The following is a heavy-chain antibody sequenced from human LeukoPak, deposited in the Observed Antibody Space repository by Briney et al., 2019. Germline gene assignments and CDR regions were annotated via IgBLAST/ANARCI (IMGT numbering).Heavy chain of an antibody. Sequence: SETLSLTCTVSGGSISSSSYYWCWIRQPPGKGLEWIGSIYYSGSTYYNPSLKSRVTISVDTSKNQFSLKLSSVTAADTAVYYCARLNYGDYDNAFDIWGQGTMVTVSS. D-gene: IGHD4-17*01. V-gene: IGHV4-39*01. CDR1: GGSISSSSYY. CDR2: IYYSGST. J-gene: IGHJ3*02. CDR3: ARLNYGDYDNAFDI.